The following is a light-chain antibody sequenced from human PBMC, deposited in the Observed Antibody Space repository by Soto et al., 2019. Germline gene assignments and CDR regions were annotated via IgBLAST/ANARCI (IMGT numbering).Light chain of an antibody. CDR1: QGNGST. CDR2: DSS. J-gene: IGKJ4*01. Sequence: EIVLTQSPAALSVSPGERVTLSCRASQGNGSTLAWYQQKPGQTPRLLIYDSSTRAIGIPARFSGSRSGTEFTLTTNGLQSEDFAVYYCQRYNNWPLTFGGGTKVEIK. V-gene: IGKV3-15*01. CDR3: QRYNNWPLT.